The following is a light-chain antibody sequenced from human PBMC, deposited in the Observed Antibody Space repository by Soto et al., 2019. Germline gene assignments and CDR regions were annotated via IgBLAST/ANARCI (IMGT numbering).Light chain of an antibody. J-gene: IGKJ3*01. Sequence: DIQLTQSPSFLSASVGDRVTITCRASQGISNYLAWYQQKPGKAPQLLIYAASTLQSRVPSRFSGSGSGTEFTLTISSLQHEDFATYCCQQFNSSPFTFGPGTKVDIK. CDR2: AAS. CDR3: QQFNSSPFT. V-gene: IGKV1-9*01. CDR1: QGISNY.